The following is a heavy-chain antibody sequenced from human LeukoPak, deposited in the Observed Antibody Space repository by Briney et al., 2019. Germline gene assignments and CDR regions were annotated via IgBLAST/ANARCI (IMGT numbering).Heavy chain of an antibody. CDR1: GYSLTELS. V-gene: IGHV1-24*01. J-gene: IGHJ4*02. CDR2: FDPEDGEI. CDR3: STDAGYCNSTTCSYYFDY. Sequence: ASVKVSCTVSGYSLTELSIHWVRQAPGQGLEWMGGFDPEDGEIRYAQKFQGRVTMTEDRSTDTAYMQLSSLRSEDTAVYYCSTDAGYCNSTTCSYYFDYWGQGTLVSVSS. D-gene: IGHD2/OR15-2a*01.